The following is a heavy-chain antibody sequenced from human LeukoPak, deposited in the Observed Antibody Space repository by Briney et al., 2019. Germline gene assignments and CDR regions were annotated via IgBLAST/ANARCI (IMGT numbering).Heavy chain of an antibody. CDR2: INHSGST. V-gene: IGHV4-34*01. J-gene: IGHJ4*02. Sequence: PSETLSLTRAVYGGSFSGYYWSWIRQPPGKGLEWIGEINHSGSTNYNPSLKSRVTMSVDTSKNQFSLKLSSVTAADTAVYYCARFIAAAGGFDYWGQGTLVTVSS. CDR3: ARFIAAAGGFDY. D-gene: IGHD6-13*01. CDR1: GGSFSGYY.